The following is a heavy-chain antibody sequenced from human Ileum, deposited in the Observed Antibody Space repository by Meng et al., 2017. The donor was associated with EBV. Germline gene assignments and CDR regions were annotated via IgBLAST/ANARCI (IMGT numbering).Heavy chain of an antibody. D-gene: IGHD2-8*01. V-gene: IGHV4-4*02. CDR3: ARTGVGLAFDY. CDR2: IYHSGST. Sequence: GQLGESGPGLGKSSGTLALTFGVSGDSMTNNNGWTWVRQPPGKGLEWIGEIYHSGSTNYNPSLQSRATISVDMSKKQFSLKLRSVTAADTAVYYCARTGVGLAFDYWGLGTLVTVSS. CDR1: GDSMTNNNG. J-gene: IGHJ4*02.